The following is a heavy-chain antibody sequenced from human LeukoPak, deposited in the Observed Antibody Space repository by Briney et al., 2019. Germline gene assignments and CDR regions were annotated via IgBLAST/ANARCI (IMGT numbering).Heavy chain of an antibody. D-gene: IGHD3-10*01. J-gene: IGHJ5*02. V-gene: IGHV1-8*01. CDR1: GYSFSSYD. CDR2: MNPNSGNT. Sequence: ASVKVSCKASGYSFSSYDINWVRQATGQGLEWMGWMNPNSGNTGYAQKFQGRVAMTRNTSISTAYMELSSLRSEDTAVYYCARVPWGVEFDPWGQGTLVTVSS. CDR3: ARVPWGVEFDP.